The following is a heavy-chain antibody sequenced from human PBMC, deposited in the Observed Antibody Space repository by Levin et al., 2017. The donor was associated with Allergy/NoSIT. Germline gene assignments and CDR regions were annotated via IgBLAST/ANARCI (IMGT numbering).Heavy chain of an antibody. CDR2: ISYDGSNK. CDR3: AKTLSGLRPLDAFDI. Sequence: GGSLRLSCAASGFTFSSYGMHWVRQAPGKGLEWVAVISYDGSNKYYADSVKGRFTISRDNSKNTLYLQMNSLRAEDTAVYYCAKTLSGLRPLDAFDIWGQGTMVTVSS. D-gene: IGHD3/OR15-3a*01. V-gene: IGHV3-30*18. CDR1: GFTFSSYG. J-gene: IGHJ3*02.